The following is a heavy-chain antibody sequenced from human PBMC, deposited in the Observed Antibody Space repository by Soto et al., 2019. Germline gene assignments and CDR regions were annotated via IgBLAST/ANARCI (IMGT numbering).Heavy chain of an antibody. J-gene: IGHJ4*02. V-gene: IGHV3-23*01. Sequence: GGSLRLSCAASGFTFSSYAMSWVRQAPGKGLEWVSALSGSGSSTYYADSVKGRFTISRDNSKNTLYLQMNNLRAEDTAVYYCATPLQVQTYIAAPSNFDYWGQGTLVTVSS. D-gene: IGHD6-6*01. CDR1: GFTFSSYA. CDR3: ATPLQVQTYIAAPSNFDY. CDR2: LSGSGSST.